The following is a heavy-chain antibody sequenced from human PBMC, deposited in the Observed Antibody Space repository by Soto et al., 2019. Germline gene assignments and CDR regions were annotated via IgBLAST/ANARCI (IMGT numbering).Heavy chain of an antibody. CDR1: GYTFTSYG. V-gene: IGHV1-18*01. CDR3: XXXXXXXXLDY. J-gene: IGHJ4*02. CDR2: ISAYNGNT. Sequence: QVQLVQSGAEVKKPGASVKVSCKASGYTFTSYGISWVRQAPGQGLEWMGWISAYNGNTNYAQKLQGRVTMTTDTSTSTAYXXLXXXXXDXXAXXXXXXXXXXXXLDYWGQGTLVTVSS.